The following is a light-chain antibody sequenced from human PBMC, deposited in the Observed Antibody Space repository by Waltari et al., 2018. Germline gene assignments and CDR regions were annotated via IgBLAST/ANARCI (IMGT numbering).Light chain of an antibody. CDR2: DVS. J-gene: IGLJ2*01. V-gene: IGLV2-14*01. Sequence: QSALAQPASVSGSPGQSITISCTGTSSDVRPYNFVSWYQHHPYKPPKLILYDVSRGPSGVSNRFSGSKSGITVSLTISGLQAEDEADYYCSSYTTISTTVFGGGTKVTVL. CDR1: SSDVRPYNF. CDR3: SSYTTISTTV.